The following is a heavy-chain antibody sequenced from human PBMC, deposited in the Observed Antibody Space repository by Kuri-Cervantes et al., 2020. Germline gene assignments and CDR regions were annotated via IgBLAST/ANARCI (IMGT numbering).Heavy chain of an antibody. V-gene: IGHV3-33*01. CDR3: ARGGGVGATGLDYFDY. CDR1: GFTFSSYG. D-gene: IGHD1-26*01. J-gene: IGHJ4*02. Sequence: GESLKISCAASGFTFSSYGMHWVRQAPGKGLEWVAVIWNDGSNKYYADSVKGRFTISRDNSKNTLYLQMNSLRAEDTAVYYCARGGGVGATGLDYFDYWGQGTLVTVSS. CDR2: IWNDGSNK.